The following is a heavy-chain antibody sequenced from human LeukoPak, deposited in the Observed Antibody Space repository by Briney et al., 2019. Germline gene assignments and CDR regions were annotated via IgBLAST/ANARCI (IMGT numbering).Heavy chain of an antibody. Sequence: ASVKVSCKASGYTFTNYDINWVRQATGQGLEWMGWMNPHSGSTGYAQKFQGRVTMTGNTSISTAYMELSSLRSEDTAVYYCARELGTAPFWSGYYTGYYYMDVWGKGTTVTVSS. CDR2: MNPHSGST. J-gene: IGHJ6*03. CDR1: GYTFTNYD. CDR3: ARELGTAPFWSGYYTGYYYMDV. D-gene: IGHD3-3*01. V-gene: IGHV1-8*01.